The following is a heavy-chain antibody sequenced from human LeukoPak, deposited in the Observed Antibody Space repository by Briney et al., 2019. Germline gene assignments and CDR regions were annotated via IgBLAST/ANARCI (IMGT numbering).Heavy chain of an antibody. J-gene: IGHJ4*02. Sequence: GGSLRLSCAASGFTFSSYSMNWVRQAPGKGLEGVAVISYDGSNKYYADSVKGRFTISRDNSKNTLYLQMNSLRAEDTAVYYCARGLTQIPRLATGLGHWGQGTLVTVSS. CDR1: GFTFSSYS. D-gene: IGHD2-21*02. CDR2: ISYDGSNK. V-gene: IGHV3-30*03. CDR3: ARGLTQIPRLATGLGH.